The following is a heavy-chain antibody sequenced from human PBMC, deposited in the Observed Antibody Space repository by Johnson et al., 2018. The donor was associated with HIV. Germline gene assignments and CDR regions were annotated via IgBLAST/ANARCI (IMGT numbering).Heavy chain of an antibody. J-gene: IGHJ3*02. CDR3: AKDPNPYYDSSGYYLRSFAFAAFDI. CDR1: GFTFSNYA. Sequence: VQLVESGGGLIQPGGSLRLSCAASGFTFSNYAMNWVRQAPGKGLEWVSTISGSGGTTYYADSVKGRFTISRDNSKNTLYLQMNSLRAEDTAVYYCAKDPNPYYDSSGYYLRSFAFAAFDIWGQGTMVTVSS. D-gene: IGHD3-22*01. CDR2: ISGSGGTT. V-gene: IGHV3-23*04.